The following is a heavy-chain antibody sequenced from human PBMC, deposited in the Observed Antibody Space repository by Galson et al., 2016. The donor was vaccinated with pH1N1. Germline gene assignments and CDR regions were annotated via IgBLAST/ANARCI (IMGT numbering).Heavy chain of an antibody. J-gene: IGHJ4*02. D-gene: IGHD3-16*01. CDR1: GYTFTSYA. CDR2: INTGSGYT. CDR3: GRDGLTMITFGVPGNYFDY. V-gene: IGHV1-3*04. Sequence: SVKVSCKASGYTFTSYAIHWVRQAPGQRLEWMGWINTGSGYTKYSQKFHDRITITKETSASTVYLERSSLRSEDTAVYYCGRDGLTMITFGVPGNYFDYWGQGTLVTVSS.